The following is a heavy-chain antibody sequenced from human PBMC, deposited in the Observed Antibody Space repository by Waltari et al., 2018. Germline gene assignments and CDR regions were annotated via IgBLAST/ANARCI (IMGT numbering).Heavy chain of an antibody. CDR2: IIPILGIA. CDR3: ASRFWSGYFHYYGMDV. D-gene: IGHD3-3*01. V-gene: IGHV1-69*04. Sequence: QVQLVQSGAEVKKPGSSVKVSCKASGGTFSSFAISGLLQAAGQGLEWMGRIIPILGIANYAQKFQGRVTITADKSTSTAYMELSSLRSEDTAVYYCASRFWSGYFHYYGMDVWGQGTTVTVSS. J-gene: IGHJ6*02. CDR1: GGTFSSFA.